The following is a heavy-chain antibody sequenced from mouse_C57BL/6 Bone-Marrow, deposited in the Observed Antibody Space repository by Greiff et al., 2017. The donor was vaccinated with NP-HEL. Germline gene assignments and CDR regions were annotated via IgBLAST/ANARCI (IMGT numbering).Heavy chain of an antibody. CDR3: ARRDYYGSRDFDY. CDR1: GYTFTDYY. D-gene: IGHD1-1*01. CDR2: INPYNGGT. V-gene: IGHV1-19*01. J-gene: IGHJ2*01. Sequence: VQLQQSGPVLVKPGASVKMSCKASGYTFTDYYMNWVKQSHGKSLEWIGVINPYNGGTSYNQKFKGKATLTVDKSSSTAYMELNSLTSEDSAVYYCARRDYYGSRDFDYWGQGTTLTVSS.